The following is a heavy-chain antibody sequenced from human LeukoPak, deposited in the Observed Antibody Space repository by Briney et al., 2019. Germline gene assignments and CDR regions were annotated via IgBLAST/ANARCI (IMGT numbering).Heavy chain of an antibody. D-gene: IGHD1-14*01. Sequence: HPGGSLRLSCAASGFTFSSYGMHWVRQAPGKGLEWVAFIRHDGSNKYYADSVKGRFTISRDNSKNTLYLQMNSLRAEDTAVYYCARGVLATGKPNNWFDPWGQGTLVTVSS. CDR1: GFTFSSYG. J-gene: IGHJ5*02. V-gene: IGHV3-30*02. CDR3: ARGVLATGKPNNWFDP. CDR2: IRHDGSNK.